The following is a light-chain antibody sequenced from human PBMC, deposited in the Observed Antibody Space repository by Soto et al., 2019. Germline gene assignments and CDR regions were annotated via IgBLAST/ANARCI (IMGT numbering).Light chain of an antibody. CDR3: CSYAGSSRV. J-gene: IGLJ3*02. Sequence: SALTQPASVSGSPGQSITISCTGASNGVGSYNLVSWYQQHPGKAPKLMIYEVSKRPSGVSNRFSGSKSGNTASLTVSGLQAEDEADYYCCSYAGSSRVFGGGTKLTVL. CDR2: EVS. V-gene: IGLV2-23*02. CDR1: SNGVGSYNL.